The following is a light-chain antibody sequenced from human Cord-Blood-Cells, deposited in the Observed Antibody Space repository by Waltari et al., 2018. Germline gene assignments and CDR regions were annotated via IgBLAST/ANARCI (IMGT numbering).Light chain of an antibody. CDR3: QQYDNLPPRT. CDR2: DAS. J-gene: IGKJ4*01. V-gene: IGKV1-33*01. CDR1: QDISNY. Sequence: DTQMTQSPSSLSASVGDRVTIPGQASQDISNYLNWYQQKPGKAPKLLIYDASNLETGVPSRFSGSGSGTDFTFTISRLQPEDIATYYCQQYDNLPPRTFGGGTKVEIK.